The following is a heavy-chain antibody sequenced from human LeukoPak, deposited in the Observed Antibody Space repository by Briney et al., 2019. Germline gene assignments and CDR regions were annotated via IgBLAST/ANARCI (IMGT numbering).Heavy chain of an antibody. D-gene: IGHD2-15*01. J-gene: IGHJ4*02. Sequence: ASVKLSCKASGYTFTGYYMHWVRQAPGQGLEWMGWINPNSGGTNYAQKLQGRVTMTRDTSMSTAYMELRGLRSDDTAVYYCSRDSGYCSGGSCWYFDFWGQGTLVTVSA. CDR1: GYTFTGYY. V-gene: IGHV1-2*02. CDR2: INPNSGGT. CDR3: SRDSGYCSGGSCWYFDF.